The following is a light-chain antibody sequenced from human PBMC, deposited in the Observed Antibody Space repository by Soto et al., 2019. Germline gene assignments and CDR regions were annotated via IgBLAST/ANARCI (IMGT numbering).Light chain of an antibody. CDR2: EVN. Sequence: QSVLTQPASVSGSPGQSITISCTGTSSDVGYHNYVSWYRHHPGKAPRLMIYEVNNRPSGVSNRFSGSKSGNTASLTISGLQAEDEADYYCSSCTSSSTLLYVFGTGTKVTVL. V-gene: IGLV2-14*01. CDR3: SSCTSSSTLLYV. J-gene: IGLJ1*01. CDR1: SSDVGYHNY.